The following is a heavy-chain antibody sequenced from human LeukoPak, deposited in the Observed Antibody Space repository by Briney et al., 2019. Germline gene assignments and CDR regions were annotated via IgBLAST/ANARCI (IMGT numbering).Heavy chain of an antibody. CDR3: ARGHYYDSVDY. Sequence: SETLSLTCTVSGGSINSGGYYWSWIRQYPGKGLEWIGYIYYSGSTYYNPSLKSRVTISVDTSKNQLSLKLSSVTAADTAVYYCARGHYYDSVDYWGQGTLVTVSS. CDR1: GGSINSGGYY. CDR2: IYYSGST. V-gene: IGHV4-31*03. D-gene: IGHD3-22*01. J-gene: IGHJ4*02.